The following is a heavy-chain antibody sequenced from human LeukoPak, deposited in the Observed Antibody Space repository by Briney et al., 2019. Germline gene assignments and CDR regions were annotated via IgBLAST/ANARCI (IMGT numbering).Heavy chain of an antibody. J-gene: IGHJ6*04. D-gene: IGHD2/OR15-2a*01. CDR1: GYTLINLS. CDR2: SDPHQT. Sequence: ASVKVSCKVSGYTLINLSMHWVRQAPGKGLEWMGSSDPHQTNYARNFQGRLTMTEGTSADTAYMELSSLRSEDTAVYYCASILYGYGLDVWGKGTTVTVSS. CDR3: ASILYGYGLDV. V-gene: IGHV1-24*01.